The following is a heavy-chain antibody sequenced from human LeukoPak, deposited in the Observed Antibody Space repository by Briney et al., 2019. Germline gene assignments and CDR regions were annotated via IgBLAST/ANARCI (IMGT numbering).Heavy chain of an antibody. CDR3: AGDRTRIPVGGYFDP. Sequence: GGSLRLSCAASGFKFSIYSMNWVRQAPGKEPEWVASISSSNSYIYYAASVQGRFTISRDNTNDSLYLQMNNLRGDDTAVYYCAGDRTRIPVGGYFDPWGRGTLVTVST. D-gene: IGHD3-22*01. J-gene: IGHJ5*02. CDR1: GFKFSIYS. CDR2: ISSSNSYI. V-gene: IGHV3-21*06.